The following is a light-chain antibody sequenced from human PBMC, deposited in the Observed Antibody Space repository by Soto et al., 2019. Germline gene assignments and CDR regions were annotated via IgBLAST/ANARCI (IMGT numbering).Light chain of an antibody. J-gene: IGKJ3*01. V-gene: IGKV1-5*03. CDR3: QQYNSYSFT. Sequence: DIQMTQSPSTLFASVGDRVTITCRASQSISVWLAWYQQKPGKAPNLLIYKASTLESGVPSRFSGSGSETEFTLTISSLQPDDFATYYCQQYNSYSFTFGPGTKVDIK. CDR2: KAS. CDR1: QSISVW.